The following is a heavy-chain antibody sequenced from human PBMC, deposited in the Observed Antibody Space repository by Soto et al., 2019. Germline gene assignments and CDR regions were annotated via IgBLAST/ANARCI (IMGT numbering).Heavy chain of an antibody. D-gene: IGHD6-6*01. V-gene: IGHV4-59*01. CDR3: ARVHSSPYYYYYMDV. CDR1: GGSISSYY. CDR2: IYYSGST. J-gene: IGHJ6*03. Sequence: SETLSLTCTVSGGSISSYYWSWIRQPPGKGLEWIGYIYYSGSTNYNPSLKSRVTISVDTSKNQFSLKLSSVTAADTAVYYCARVHSSPYYYYYMDVWGKGTTVTVSS.